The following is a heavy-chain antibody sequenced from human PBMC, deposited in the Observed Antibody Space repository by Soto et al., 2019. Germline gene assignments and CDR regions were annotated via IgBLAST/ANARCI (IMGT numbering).Heavy chain of an antibody. J-gene: IGHJ4*02. V-gene: IGHV4-59*08. D-gene: IGHD4-17*01. CDR3: ASRLMTSGATPFDN. Sequence: SETLSLTCTFSGGPISSYYWSWIRQPPGKGLEWIGYIYYSGSTNYNPSLKSRVTISVDTSKNQFSLRLGSVTAADTAVYFCASRLMTSGATPFDNWGQGSPVTVSS. CDR2: IYYSGST. CDR1: GGPISSYY.